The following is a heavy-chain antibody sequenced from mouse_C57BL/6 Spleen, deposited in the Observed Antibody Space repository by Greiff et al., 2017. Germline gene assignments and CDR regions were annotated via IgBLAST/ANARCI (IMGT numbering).Heavy chain of an antibody. Sequence: QVQLQQSGAELVMPGASVKLSCKASGYTFTSYWMHWVKQRPGQGLEWIGEIDPSDSYTNYNQKFKGKSTLTVDKSSSTAYMQLSSLTSEDSAVYYCARGAVVADYAMDYWGQGTSVTVSS. CDR2: IDPSDSYT. CDR3: ARGAVVADYAMDY. CDR1: GYTFTSYW. J-gene: IGHJ4*01. D-gene: IGHD1-1*01. V-gene: IGHV1-69*01.